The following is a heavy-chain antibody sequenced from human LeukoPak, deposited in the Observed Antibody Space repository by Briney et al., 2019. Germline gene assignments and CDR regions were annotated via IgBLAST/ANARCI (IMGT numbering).Heavy chain of an antibody. V-gene: IGHV3-30*04. J-gene: IGHJ5*02. CDR3: ARARRYCSGGSCGWFDP. CDR1: GFTFSGHA. Sequence: GGSLRLSCAASGFTFSGHAMHWVRQAPGKGLEWVAVISYDGSNKYYADSVKGRFTISRDNSKNTLYLQMNSLRAEDTAVYYCARARRYCSGGSCGWFDPWGREPWSPSPQ. CDR2: ISYDGSNK. D-gene: IGHD2-15*01.